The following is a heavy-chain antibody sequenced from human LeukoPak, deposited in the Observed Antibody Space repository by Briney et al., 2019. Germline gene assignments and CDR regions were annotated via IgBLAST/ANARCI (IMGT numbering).Heavy chain of an antibody. CDR3: ARRGSSSWYGDFDF. Sequence: GDSLKISCKGSGYNFNTYWIAWVRQMPGKGLEWMGVICPDDSDTRYSPAFQGRVTISVDKSISTAYLQWSSLKTSDTAMYYCARRGSSSWYGDFDFWGQGALVSVSS. CDR1: GYNFNTYW. D-gene: IGHD2-2*01. CDR2: ICPDDSDT. V-gene: IGHV5-51*01. J-gene: IGHJ4*02.